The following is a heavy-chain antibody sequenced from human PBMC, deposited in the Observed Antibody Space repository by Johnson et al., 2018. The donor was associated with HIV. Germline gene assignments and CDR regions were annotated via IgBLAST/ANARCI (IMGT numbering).Heavy chain of an antibody. CDR3: AKLRRAPRAFDI. D-gene: IGHD4-17*01. CDR1: GFTFTSYT. V-gene: IGHV3-30*04. J-gene: IGHJ3*02. CDR2: ISYDGSNR. Sequence: QVRLVDSGGGVVQPGRSLRLFCAVSGFTFTSYTMHWVRQAPGRGLEWVAVISYDGSNRYYADSVKGRFTISRDTSKDTLYLQMTSLRREDTAVYYCAKLRRAPRAFDIWGQGTMVTVSS.